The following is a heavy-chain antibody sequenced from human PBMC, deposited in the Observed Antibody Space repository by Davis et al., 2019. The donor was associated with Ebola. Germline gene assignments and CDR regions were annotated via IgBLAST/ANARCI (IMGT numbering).Heavy chain of an antibody. CDR3: ARGPDCSSTSCHSSYYYYGMDV. CDR1: GGSISSYY. Sequence: MPSETLSLTCTVSGGSISSYYWSWIRQPPGKGLEWIGYIYYSGSTNYNPSLKSRVTISVDTSKNQFSLKLSSVTAADTAVYYCARGPDCSSTSCHSSYYYYGMDVWGQGTTVTVSS. CDR2: IYYSGST. V-gene: IGHV4-59*01. D-gene: IGHD2-2*02. J-gene: IGHJ6*02.